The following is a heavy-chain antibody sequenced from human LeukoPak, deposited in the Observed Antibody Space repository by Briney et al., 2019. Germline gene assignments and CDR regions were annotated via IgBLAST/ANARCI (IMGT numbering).Heavy chain of an antibody. V-gene: IGHV3-23*01. J-gene: IGHJ6*03. CDR3: AKAPVAGYYYYYMDV. Sequence: GGSLGLSCAASGFTFSRYAMSWVRQAPGKGLEWVSAISGSGGSTYYADSVKGRFTISRDNSKNTLYLQMNSLRAEDTAVYYCAKAPVAGYYYYYMDVWGKGTTVTVSS. CDR1: GFTFSRYA. CDR2: ISGSGGST.